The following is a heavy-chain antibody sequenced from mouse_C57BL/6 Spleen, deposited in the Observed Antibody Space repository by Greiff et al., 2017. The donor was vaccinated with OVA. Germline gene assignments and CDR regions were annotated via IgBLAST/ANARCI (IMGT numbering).Heavy chain of an antibody. V-gene: IGHV1-15*01. D-gene: IGHD1-1*01. J-gene: IGHJ1*03. CDR3: TRYYYYGSSYVGGYFDV. CDR1: GYTFTDYE. CDR2: IDPETGGT. Sequence: QVQLQQSGPELVRPGASVTLSCKASGYTFTDYEMHWVKQTPVHGLEWIGAIDPETGGTAYNQKFKGKAILTADKSSSTAYMELRSLTSEDSAVYYCTRYYYYGSSYVGGYFDVWGTGTTVTVSS.